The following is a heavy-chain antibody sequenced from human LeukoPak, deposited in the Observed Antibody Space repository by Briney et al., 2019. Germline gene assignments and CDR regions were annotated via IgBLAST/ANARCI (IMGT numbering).Heavy chain of an antibody. J-gene: IGHJ6*02. Sequence: PGGSLRLSCAVSGFSVSAHYMSWVRQAPGKGLECVSFLYTGGDTYYADSVKGRFTISRDNSKNTLYLQMNSLRAEDTAVYYCAKDIVVVPAAIGYYYYYGMDVWGQGTTVTVSS. CDR1: GFSVSAHY. CDR2: LYTGGDT. V-gene: IGHV3-53*05. CDR3: AKDIVVVPAAIGYYYYYGMDV. D-gene: IGHD2-2*01.